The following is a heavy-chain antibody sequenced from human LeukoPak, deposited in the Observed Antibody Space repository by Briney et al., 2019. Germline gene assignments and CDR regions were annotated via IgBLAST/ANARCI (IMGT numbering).Heavy chain of an antibody. CDR1: GYTFTSYG. V-gene: IGHV1-18*01. CDR3: AVAYCGGDCYSGTSDAFDI. D-gene: IGHD2-21*02. CDR2: ISAYNGNT. Sequence: ASVKVSCKASGYTFTSYGISWVRQAPGQGLEWMGWISAYNGNTNYAQKLQGRVTVTRNTSISTAYMELSSLRSEDTAVYYCAVAYCGGDCYSGTSDAFDIWGQGTMVTVSS. J-gene: IGHJ3*02.